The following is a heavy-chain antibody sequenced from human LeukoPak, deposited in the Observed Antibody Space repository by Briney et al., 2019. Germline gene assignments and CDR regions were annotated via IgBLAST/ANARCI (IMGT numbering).Heavy chain of an antibody. V-gene: IGHV3-48*03. Sequence: GGSLRLSCAASGFTFSSYETNWVRQAPGKGLEWVSYISSSGSTIYYADSVKGRFTISRDNAKNSLYLQMNSLRAEDTAVYYCAKVQYDSSGYAPRPWGQGTLVTVSS. CDR3: AKVQYDSSGYAPRP. CDR1: GFTFSSYE. D-gene: IGHD3-22*01. J-gene: IGHJ4*02. CDR2: ISSSGSTI.